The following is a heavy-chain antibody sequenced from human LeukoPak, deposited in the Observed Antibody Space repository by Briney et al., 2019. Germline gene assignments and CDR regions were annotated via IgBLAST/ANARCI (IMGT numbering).Heavy chain of an antibody. V-gene: IGHV3-48*03. Sequence: PWGSLRRSCTTSQFTFRNYELNWVRQAPGKGLEWISFTGSSTIQYADSVTGQFTISRDNAKNSLYLQMNSLRVEDTAVYYCASSKWFYFDSWGQGTLVTVSS. CDR1: QFTFRNYE. D-gene: IGHD3-22*01. CDR2: TGSSTI. CDR3: ASSKWFYFDS. J-gene: IGHJ4*01.